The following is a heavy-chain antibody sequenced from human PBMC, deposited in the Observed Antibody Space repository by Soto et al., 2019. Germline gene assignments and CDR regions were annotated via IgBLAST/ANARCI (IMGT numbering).Heavy chain of an antibody. Sequence: EVQLLESGGGLVQPGGSLRLSCAASGFTFSSYAMSWVRQAPGKGLEWVSAISGSGGSTYYADSVKGPFTISRDNSKNTLYLQMNTLRAEDPAVYYCAKDYPPHSYSRGWSPYDYYGMDVWGQGTTVTVSS. CDR2: ISGSGGST. CDR3: AKDYPPHSYSRGWSPYDYYGMDV. J-gene: IGHJ6*02. V-gene: IGHV3-23*01. D-gene: IGHD6-19*01. CDR1: GFTFSSYA.